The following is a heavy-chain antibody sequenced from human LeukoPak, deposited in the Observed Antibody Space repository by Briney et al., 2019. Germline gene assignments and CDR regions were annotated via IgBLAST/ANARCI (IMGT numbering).Heavy chain of an antibody. CDR2: ISTYNGDT. CDR3: ARGPLILEGDWFDP. CDR1: GYTFTSYG. V-gene: IGHV1-18*01. J-gene: IGHJ5*02. Sequence: ASVKVSCKASGYTFTSYGINWVRQAPGQGLEWMGWISTYNGDTNYAQKLQGRVTMTTDTSTSTAYMELRSLRSDDTAVYYCARGPLILEGDWFDPWGQGTLVTVSS. D-gene: IGHD3-3*01.